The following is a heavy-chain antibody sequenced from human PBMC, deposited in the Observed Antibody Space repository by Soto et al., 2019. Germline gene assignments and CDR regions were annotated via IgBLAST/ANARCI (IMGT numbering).Heavy chain of an antibody. CDR1: GYTFTSYD. D-gene: IGHD4-17*01. CDR2: MNPNSGNT. V-gene: IGHV1-8*01. Sequence: QVQLVQSGAEVKKPGASVKVSCKASGYTFTSYDINWVRQATGQGLEWMGWMNPNSGNTGYAQKVQGRVTMTRNTSISTAYMELSSLISDDTAMYYSAISTNDYGDRHWGQGTLVTVSS. CDR3: AISTNDYGDRH. J-gene: IGHJ4*02.